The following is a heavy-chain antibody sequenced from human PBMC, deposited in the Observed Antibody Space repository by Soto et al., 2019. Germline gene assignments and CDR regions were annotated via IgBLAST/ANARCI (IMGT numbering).Heavy chain of an antibody. CDR3: AINADV. J-gene: IGHJ6*02. CDR1: GASISGHF. V-gene: IGHV4-59*08. CDR2: IYNSGS. Sequence: QVQLQESGPGLVKPSETLSLTGTVSGASISGHFWSWIRQPPGKGLEWIAYIYNSGSSYNPSLKSRVTISVDTSKNQLSLNLSSVIAADSAVYYCAINADVWGQGTTVTVSS.